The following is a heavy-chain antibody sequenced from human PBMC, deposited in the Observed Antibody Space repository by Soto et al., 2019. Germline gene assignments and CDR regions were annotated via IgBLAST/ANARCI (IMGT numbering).Heavy chain of an antibody. Sequence: QVQLVESGGGVVQPGRSLRLSCAASGFTFSSYGMHWVRQAPGKGLEWVAVIWYDGSNKYYADSVKGRFTISRDNSKNTLYLQMNSLRAEDTAVYYCARTGIGIAAAGPNTNGAYYYYGMDVWGQGTTVTVSS. CDR1: GFTFSSYG. CDR3: ARTGIGIAAAGPNTNGAYYYYGMDV. CDR2: IWYDGSNK. D-gene: IGHD6-13*01. J-gene: IGHJ6*02. V-gene: IGHV3-33*01.